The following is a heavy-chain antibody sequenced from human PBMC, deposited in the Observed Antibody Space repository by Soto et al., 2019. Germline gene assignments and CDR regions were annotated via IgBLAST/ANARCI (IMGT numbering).Heavy chain of an antibody. Sequence: QVQLQESGPGLVKPSQTLSLTCTVSGGSISSGGYYWTWLRQHPEKGLEWIGYIYYSGITHYNPSPKSRATISANTSKNQLSLDLNVVTRADTAVYYCARDVGIWYGYLPTSANYDAGQDDWGQGTTVTVS. D-gene: IGHD1-7*01. CDR2: IYYSGIT. V-gene: IGHV4-31*03. J-gene: IGHJ6*02. CDR3: ARDVGIWYGYLPTSANYDAGQDD. CDR1: GGSISSGGYY.